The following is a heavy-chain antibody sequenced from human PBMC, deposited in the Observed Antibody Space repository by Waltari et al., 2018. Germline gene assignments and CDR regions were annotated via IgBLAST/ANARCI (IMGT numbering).Heavy chain of an antibody. CDR1: GFTFGGNW. Sequence: EVQLVEYGGGLVQPGGSLRLSCAGSGFTFGGNWMAWVRQAPGKGLEWVANIKEDGSKKNYVDSVEGRFTISRDNAKNSLYLQMNSLRAEDTALYYCVRHGFWNFDFWGQGTLVTVSS. D-gene: IGHD3-3*01. CDR3: VRHGFWNFDF. V-gene: IGHV3-7*01. J-gene: IGHJ4*02. CDR2: IKEDGSKK.